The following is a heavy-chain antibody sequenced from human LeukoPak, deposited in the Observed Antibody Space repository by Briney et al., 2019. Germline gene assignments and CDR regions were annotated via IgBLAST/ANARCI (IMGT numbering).Heavy chain of an antibody. J-gene: IGHJ4*02. D-gene: IGHD6-19*01. V-gene: IGHV3-33*01. CDR3: ARDWAGTWDY. Sequence: GRSLRLSCTASGSTFSSHTKHWVRQAPGQGLEWVAIIWYDGSSIYYADSVKGRFTISRDNSKNTLYLQMNSLRDEDTAMYYCARDWAGTWDYWGQGTLVTVSS. CDR1: GSTFSSHT. CDR2: IWYDGSSI.